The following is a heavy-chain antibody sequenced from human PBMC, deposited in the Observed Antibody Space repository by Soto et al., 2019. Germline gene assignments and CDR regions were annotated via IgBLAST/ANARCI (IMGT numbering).Heavy chain of an antibody. Sequence: PSQTLSLTCAISGDSVSSNRAAWNWIRQSPSRGLEWLGRTYYRSKWYNDYAVSVKSRITINPDTSKNQFSLQLNSVTPEDTAVYYCAREHYYGSGSYFARTHKPIFDYWGQGTLVTVSS. CDR2: TYYRSKWYN. D-gene: IGHD3-10*01. CDR3: AREHYYGSGSYFARTHKPIFDY. V-gene: IGHV6-1*01. CDR1: GDSVSSNRAA. J-gene: IGHJ4*02.